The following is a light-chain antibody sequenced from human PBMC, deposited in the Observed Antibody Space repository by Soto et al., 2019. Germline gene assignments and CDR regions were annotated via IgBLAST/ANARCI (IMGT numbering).Light chain of an antibody. CDR3: QQRSNWPPTWT. V-gene: IGKV3-11*01. Sequence: EVVLTQSPATLSLSPGERATLSCRASQSVSSNLAWYQQKPGQAPRLLIYHASNRATGIPARFSGRGSGTDFTITISSLEAEDFAVYYCQQRSNWPPTWTFGQGTKV. CDR2: HAS. J-gene: IGKJ1*01. CDR1: QSVSSN.